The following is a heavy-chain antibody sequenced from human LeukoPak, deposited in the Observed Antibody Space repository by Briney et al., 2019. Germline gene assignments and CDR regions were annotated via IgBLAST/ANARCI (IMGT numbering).Heavy chain of an antibody. D-gene: IGHD4-17*01. J-gene: IGHJ4*02. V-gene: IGHV3-7*01. CDR3: ARRGATVTDD. CDR2: INQDGSEK. Sequence: PGGSLRLSCAASGFTFSGYWMTWVRQAPGKGLEWVANINQDGSEKYYVDSVKGRFTISRDNAKNSVYLQTNSLKAEDTAVYFCARRGATVTDDWGQGTLVTVSS. CDR1: GFTFSGYW.